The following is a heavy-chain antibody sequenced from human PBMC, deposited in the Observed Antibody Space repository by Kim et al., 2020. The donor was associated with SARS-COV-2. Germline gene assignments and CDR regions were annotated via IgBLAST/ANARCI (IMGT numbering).Heavy chain of an antibody. Sequence: GGSLRLSCAASGFTFSSYAMTWVRQAPGKGLEWVSSISGSGGSTYYADSVKGRFTISRDNSKNTLYLQMNSVRAEDTAIYYCTKPLGIAARPRGMDIWGQGTTVTVSS. CDR3: TKPLGIAARPRGMDI. D-gene: IGHD6-6*01. CDR2: ISGSGGST. V-gene: IGHV3-23*01. J-gene: IGHJ6*02. CDR1: GFTFSSYA.